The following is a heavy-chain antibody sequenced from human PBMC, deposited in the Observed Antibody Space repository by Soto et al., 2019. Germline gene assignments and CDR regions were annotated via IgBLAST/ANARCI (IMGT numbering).Heavy chain of an antibody. J-gene: IGHJ5*02. Sequence: QVQLVESGGGLVKPGGSLRLSCAAPGFSFSDYYMSWIRQAPGKGLEWISYISNSGRTIYYADSLKGRFTISRDNAKNSLYLQMNSLRVDDTAMYYCARLPYPWGWFDPWGQGTLVTVSS. V-gene: IGHV3-11*01. CDR1: GFSFSDYY. D-gene: IGHD3-16*01. CDR3: ARLPYPWGWFDP. CDR2: ISNSGRTI.